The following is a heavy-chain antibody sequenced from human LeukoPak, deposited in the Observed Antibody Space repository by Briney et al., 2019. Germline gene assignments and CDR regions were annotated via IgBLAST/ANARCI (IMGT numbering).Heavy chain of an antibody. Sequence: GESLQISCQGSGYLFSSYWIGWVRQMPGKGLEWMGIIYPGDSDTRDSPSFQGHVTISADKSISTAYLQWSSLKASDTAMYYCARQKYCSGGSCYSEPDAFDIWGQGTMVTVSP. CDR3: ARQKYCSGGSCYSEPDAFDI. J-gene: IGHJ3*02. D-gene: IGHD2-15*01. CDR2: IYPGDSDT. CDR1: GYLFSSYW. V-gene: IGHV5-51*01.